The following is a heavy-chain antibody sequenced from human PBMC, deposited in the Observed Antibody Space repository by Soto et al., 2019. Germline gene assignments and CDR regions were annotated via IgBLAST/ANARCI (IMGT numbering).Heavy chain of an antibody. CDR2: IYSGGST. V-gene: IGHV3-53*01. J-gene: IGHJ6*02. Sequence: GGSLRLSCAASGFTVSSNYMSWVRQAPGKGLEWVSVIYSGGSTYYADSVKGRFTISRDNSKNTLYLQMNSLRAEDTAVYYCAGDVWGSYINYYYGMDVWGQGTTVTVSS. CDR3: AGDVWGSYINYYYGMDV. D-gene: IGHD3-16*01. CDR1: GFTVSSNY.